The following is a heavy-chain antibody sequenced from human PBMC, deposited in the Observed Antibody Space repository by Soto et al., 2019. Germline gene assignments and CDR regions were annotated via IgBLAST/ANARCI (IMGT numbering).Heavy chain of an antibody. V-gene: IGHV1-18*01. CDR1: GYTFTSYG. CDR2: ISAYNGNT. J-gene: IGHJ4*02. D-gene: IGHD6-6*01. CDR3: ARDQTEYSSSSRFDY. Sequence: ASVKVSCKASGYTFTSYGISWVRQAPGQGLEWMGWISAYNGNTNYAQKFQGRVTITADESTSTAYMELSSLRSEDTAAYYCARDQTEYSSSSRFDYWGQGTLVTVSS.